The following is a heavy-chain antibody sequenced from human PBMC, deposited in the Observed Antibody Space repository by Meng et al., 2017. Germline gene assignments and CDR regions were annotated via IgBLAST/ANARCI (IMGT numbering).Heavy chain of an antibody. J-gene: IGHJ4*02. CDR3: ARDDYSNYLPFDY. Sequence: MVRCGSKVNMTGPAVIGSCKASGCTLDSYAISWVRQAPGQGLEWMGGIIPIFCTANYAKKFQGRVTITADESTSTAYMELSSLRSEDTAVYYCARDDYSNYLPFDYWGQGTLVTVSS. CDR2: IIPIFCTA. CDR1: GCTLDSYA. D-gene: IGHD4-11*01. V-gene: IGHV1-69*13.